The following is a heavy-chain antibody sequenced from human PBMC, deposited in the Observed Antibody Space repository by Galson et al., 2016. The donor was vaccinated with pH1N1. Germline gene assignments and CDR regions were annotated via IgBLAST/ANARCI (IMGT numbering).Heavy chain of an antibody. CDR2: IKQDGSEK. CDR3: AIWGVSGLTNK. D-gene: IGHD3-16*01. Sequence: GSLRLSCAASGIIYNNYWMSWLRQTPGKGLEWVAHIKQDGSEKYYVDSVKGRFTISRDNAKNSLYLQMNSLRGDDTAVYYCAIWGVSGLTNKWGQGTPVTVSS. V-gene: IGHV3-7*01. J-gene: IGHJ4*02. CDR1: GIIYNNYW.